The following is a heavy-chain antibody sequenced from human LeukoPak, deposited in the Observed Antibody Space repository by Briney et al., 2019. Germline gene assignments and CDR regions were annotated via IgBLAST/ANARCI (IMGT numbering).Heavy chain of an antibody. CDR3: VKDRYCNSTNCQSPDY. CDR2: ITGSGGST. CDR1: GFTFSSYA. J-gene: IGHJ4*02. Sequence: GGSLRLSCAASGFTFSSYAMTWVRQAPGRGLEWVSTITGSGGSTYYADSVKGRFTISRDNSKNTLFLQMNSLRAEDTAVYYCVKDRYCNSTNCQSPDYWGQGTLVTVSS. D-gene: IGHD2-2*01. V-gene: IGHV3-23*01.